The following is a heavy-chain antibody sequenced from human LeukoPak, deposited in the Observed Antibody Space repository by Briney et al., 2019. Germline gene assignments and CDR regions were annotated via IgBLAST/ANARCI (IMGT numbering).Heavy chain of an antibody. D-gene: IGHD2-2*01. CDR1: GGSISSYY. Sequence: SETLSLTCTVSGGSISSYYWSWIRQPAGKGLEWIGRIYTSGSTNYNPSLKGRVTMSVDTSKNQFSLKLSSVTAADTAVYYCARERVGDIVVGTRSYYYYMDVWGKGTTVTVSS. J-gene: IGHJ6*03. CDR2: IYTSGST. CDR3: ARERVGDIVVGTRSYYYYMDV. V-gene: IGHV4-4*07.